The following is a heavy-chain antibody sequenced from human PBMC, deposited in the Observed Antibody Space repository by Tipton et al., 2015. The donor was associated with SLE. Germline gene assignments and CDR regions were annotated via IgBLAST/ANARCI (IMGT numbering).Heavy chain of an antibody. J-gene: IGHJ3*02. D-gene: IGHD2-21*01. CDR2: IYYSGST. Sequence: TLSLTCTVSGGSISSYYWSWIRQPPGKGLEWIGYIYYSGSTNYNPSLKSRVTISVDTSKNQLSLKLSSVTAADTAVYYCARRLWAFDIRGQGTMVTVSS. V-gene: IGHV4-59*08. CDR3: ARRLWAFDI. CDR1: GGSISSYY.